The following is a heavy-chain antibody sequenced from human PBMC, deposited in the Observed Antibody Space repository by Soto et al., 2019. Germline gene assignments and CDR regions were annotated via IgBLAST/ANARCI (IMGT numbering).Heavy chain of an antibody. CDR1: GFTFSSFG. CDR3: ARDASYYSLWSGYYPSRNGMDV. CDR2: IWYDGSKK. J-gene: IGHJ6*02. V-gene: IGHV3-33*01. D-gene: IGHD3-3*01. Sequence: QVQVVESGGGVVQPGRSLILSCAASGFTFSSFGMHWVRQAPGKGLEWVSLIWYDGSKKSYGDSVKGRFTISRDNSRNTVYLQMNCLRADDTAVYYCARDASYYSLWSGYYPSRNGMDVWGQGTTVTVSS.